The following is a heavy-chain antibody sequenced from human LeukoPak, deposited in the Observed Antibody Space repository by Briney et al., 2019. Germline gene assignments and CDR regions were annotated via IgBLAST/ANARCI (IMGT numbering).Heavy chain of an antibody. CDR3: ARGGGYSGYDFGY. CDR1: GGSISSSY. D-gene: IGHD5-12*01. CDR2: IYYSGST. J-gene: IGHJ4*02. V-gene: IGHV4-59*01. Sequence: SETLSLTCTVSGGSISSSYWSWMRQPPGKGLEWIGYIYYSGSTNYNPSLKSRVTISVDTSKNQFSLNLSSVTAADTAVYYCARGGGYSGYDFGYWGQGTLVTVSS.